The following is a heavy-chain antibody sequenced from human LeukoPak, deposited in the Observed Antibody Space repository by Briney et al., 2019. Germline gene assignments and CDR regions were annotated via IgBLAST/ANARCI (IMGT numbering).Heavy chain of an antibody. D-gene: IGHD2-15*01. J-gene: IGHJ4*02. CDR3: AKDVSLGYCSGGTCSXXFDH. V-gene: IGHV3-9*03. CDR2: IGWNSGSI. Sequence: GGSLGLSCAASGFNFDDYAMHWVRQAPGKGLEWVSGIGWNSGSIGYANSVKGRFTISRDNAKNSLYLQMNSLRAEDMALHYXAKDVSLGYCSGGTCSXXFDHWGQGTLVTVSS. CDR1: GFNFDDYA.